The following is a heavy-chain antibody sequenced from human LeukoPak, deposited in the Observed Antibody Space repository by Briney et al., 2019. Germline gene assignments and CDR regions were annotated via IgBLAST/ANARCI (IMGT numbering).Heavy chain of an antibody. CDR2: ISGSGGST. V-gene: IGHV3-23*01. Sequence: GGSLRLSCAASGFTFSSNAMSWVRQAPGKGLEWVSAISGSGGSTYYADSVKGRFTISRDNSKNALYLQMNSLRAEDTAVYYCAKGLGIQLWLRPFDYWGQGTLVTVSS. J-gene: IGHJ4*02. CDR1: GFTFSSNA. D-gene: IGHD5-18*01. CDR3: AKGLGIQLWLRPFDY.